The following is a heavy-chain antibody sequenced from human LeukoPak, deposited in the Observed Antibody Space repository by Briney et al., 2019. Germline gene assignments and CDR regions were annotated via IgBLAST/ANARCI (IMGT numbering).Heavy chain of an antibody. J-gene: IGHJ4*02. V-gene: IGHV4-59*01. Sequence: SETLSLTCSVSGGSISSYYWSWIRQLPGKGLEWIGYIYYSGSTNYNPSLKSRVTISVDTSKNQFSLKLSSVTAADTAVYYCARDVGATSYFDYWGQGTLVTVSS. CDR3: ARDVGATSYFDY. CDR2: IYYSGST. D-gene: IGHD1-26*01. CDR1: GGSISSYY.